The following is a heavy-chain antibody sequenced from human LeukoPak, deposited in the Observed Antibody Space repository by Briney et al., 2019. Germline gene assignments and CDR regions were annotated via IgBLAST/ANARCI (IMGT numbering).Heavy chain of an antibody. V-gene: IGHV4-59*01. CDR1: GGSISSYY. CDR3: ARFRGDRGVIKAYFDY. D-gene: IGHD3-10*01. CDR2: IYYSGST. J-gene: IGHJ4*02. Sequence: PSETLSLTCTVSGGSISSYYWSWIRQPPGKGLEWIGYIYYSGSTNYNPSLKSRVTISVDTSKNQFSLKLSSVTAADTAVYYCARFRGDRGVIKAYFDYWGQGTLVTVSS.